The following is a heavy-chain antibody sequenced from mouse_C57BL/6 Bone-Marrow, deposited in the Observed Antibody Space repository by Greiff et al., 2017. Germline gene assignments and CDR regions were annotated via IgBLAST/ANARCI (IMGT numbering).Heavy chain of an antibody. V-gene: IGHV1-82*01. CDR2: IYPGDGDT. D-gene: IGHD1-1*01. Sequence: VKLMESGPELVKPGASVKISCKASGYAFSSSWMNWVKQRPGKGLEWIGRIYPGDGDTNYNGKFKGEATLTADKSSSTAYMQLSSLTSECSAVYFCARDYGGRFWFAYWGEETLGTVSA. J-gene: IGHJ3*01. CDR3: ARDYGGRFWFAY. CDR1: GYAFSSSW.